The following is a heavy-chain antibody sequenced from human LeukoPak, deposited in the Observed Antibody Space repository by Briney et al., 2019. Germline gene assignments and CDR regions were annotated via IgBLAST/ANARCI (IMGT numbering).Heavy chain of an antibody. CDR3: ARQVTFGYAYAYYFDY. CDR2: FHYSGSN. Sequence: SETLSLTCTVSGGSISSTYYYWGWIRQPPGKGLEWIGNFHYSGSNSYNPSLKSRVTISVDTSKNQFSLRLSSVTAADTAVYYCARQVTFGYAYAYYFDYWGQGTLDTVSS. D-gene: IGHD3-16*01. J-gene: IGHJ4*02. CDR1: GGSISSTYYY. V-gene: IGHV4-39*01.